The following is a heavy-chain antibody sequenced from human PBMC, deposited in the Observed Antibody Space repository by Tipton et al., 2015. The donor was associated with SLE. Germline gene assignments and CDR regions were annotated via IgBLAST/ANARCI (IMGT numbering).Heavy chain of an antibody. J-gene: IGHJ5*02. CDR2: INGGNGNT. D-gene: IGHD3-3*01. Sequence: QLVQSGPEVKKPGASVKVSCKASGYTFINYAMHWVRQAPGQRLEWMGWINGGNGNTKYSQKFQGRVTIIRDTSASTAYMELSSLRSEDTAVYYCARGPELYDFWSGYYLDPWGQGTLVTVSS. V-gene: IGHV1-3*01. CDR1: GYTFINYA. CDR3: ARGPELYDFWSGYYLDP.